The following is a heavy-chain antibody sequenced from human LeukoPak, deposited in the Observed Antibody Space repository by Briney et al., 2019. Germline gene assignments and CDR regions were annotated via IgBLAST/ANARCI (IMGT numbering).Heavy chain of an antibody. J-gene: IGHJ6*03. Sequence: SQTLSLTCTVSGGSISSGSYYWSWIRQPAGKGLEWMGRIYTSGSTNYNPSLKSRVTISVDTSENQFSLKLSSVTAADTAVYYCARDRRGDYYYYMDVWGKGTTVTVSS. V-gene: IGHV4-61*02. CDR1: GGSISSGSYY. CDR2: IYTSGST. CDR3: ARDRRGDYYYYMDV. D-gene: IGHD3-10*01.